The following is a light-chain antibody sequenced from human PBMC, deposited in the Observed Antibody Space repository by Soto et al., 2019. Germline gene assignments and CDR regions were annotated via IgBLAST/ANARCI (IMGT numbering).Light chain of an antibody. V-gene: IGKV3-15*01. CDR3: QQYNTYSPERT. CDR1: QSISSN. Sequence: EIVLTQSPATLSVSPGDRATLSCRASQSISSNLAWYQQKPGQAPRLLIYGVSSRATGVPARFSGSGSGTEFTLTISSLQPDDFATYYCQQYNTYSPERTFGQGTKVDI. J-gene: IGKJ1*01. CDR2: GVS.